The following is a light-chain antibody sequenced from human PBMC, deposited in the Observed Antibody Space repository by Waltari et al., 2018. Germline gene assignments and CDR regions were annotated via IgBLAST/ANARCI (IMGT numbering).Light chain of an antibody. CDR1: QTLNNNY. V-gene: IGKV3-20*01. CDR2: GAS. J-gene: IGKJ2*01. Sequence: ETVLTQSPGTLSLSTGERVSLSCRASQTLNNNYLAWYQPKPGQAPGLLIHGASRRATGVPDRFSGSGSGTDFTLTISRLEIEDSAVYYCQHYGSSPYTFGQGTRLEI. CDR3: QHYGSSPYT.